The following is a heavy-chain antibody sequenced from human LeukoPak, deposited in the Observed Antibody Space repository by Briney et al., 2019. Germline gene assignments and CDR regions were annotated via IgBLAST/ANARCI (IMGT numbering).Heavy chain of an antibody. CDR2: ISYDGSNK. V-gene: IGHV3-30-3*02. CDR3: AKRLLVLGRSGSSDAFDI. D-gene: IGHD1-26*01. Sequence: GGSLRLSCAASGFIFSSYAMHWVRQAPGKGLEWVAVISYDGSNKYYADSVKGRFTISRDNSKNTLYLQMNSLRAEDTAVYYCAKRLLVLGRSGSSDAFDIWGQGTMVTVSS. J-gene: IGHJ3*02. CDR1: GFIFSSYA.